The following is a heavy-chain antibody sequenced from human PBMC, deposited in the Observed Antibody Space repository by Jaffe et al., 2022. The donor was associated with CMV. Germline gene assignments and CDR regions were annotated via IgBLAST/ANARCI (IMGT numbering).Heavy chain of an antibody. D-gene: IGHD1-7*01. J-gene: IGHJ6*02. CDR2: IIPIFGTA. CDR3: AREVITGTPVHPYYYYYGMDV. CDR1: GGTFSSYA. V-gene: IGHV1-69*01. Sequence: QVQLVQSGAEVKKPGSSVKVSCKASGGTFSSYAISWVRQAPGQGLEWMGGIIPIFGTANYAQKFQGRVTITADESTSTAYMELSSLRSEDTAVYYCAREVITGTPVHPYYYYYGMDVWGQGTTVTVSS.